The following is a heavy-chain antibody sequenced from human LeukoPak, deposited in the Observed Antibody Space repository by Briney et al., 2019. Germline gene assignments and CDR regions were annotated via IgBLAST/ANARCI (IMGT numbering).Heavy chain of an antibody. Sequence: GGSLRLSCAASGFTFSGSALHWVRQASGKGLEWVGRIKSKTDGGTTDYAAPVKGRFTISRDDSKNTLYLQMNSLKTEDTAVYYCTSIQLWSRTHYYYYYYMDVWGKGTTVTISS. V-gene: IGHV3-15*01. D-gene: IGHD5-18*01. CDR1: GFTFSGSA. J-gene: IGHJ6*03. CDR3: TSIQLWSRTHYYYYYYMDV. CDR2: IKSKTDGGTT.